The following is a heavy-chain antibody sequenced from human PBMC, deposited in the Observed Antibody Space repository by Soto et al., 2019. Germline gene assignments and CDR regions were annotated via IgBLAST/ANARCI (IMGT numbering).Heavy chain of an antibody. Sequence: QITLKESGPTLVKPTQTLTLTCSFSGFSLSTTGVGVGWIRQSPGKALEWLAIIYWDNDKRYSPSLKSRVTITKDTSKNQVVLTVTNMDPVDTGTYYCARSLWFGELTWGQGALVTVSS. V-gene: IGHV2-5*02. CDR3: ARSLWFGELT. CDR1: GFSLSTTGVG. CDR2: IYWDNDK. J-gene: IGHJ5*02. D-gene: IGHD3-10*01.